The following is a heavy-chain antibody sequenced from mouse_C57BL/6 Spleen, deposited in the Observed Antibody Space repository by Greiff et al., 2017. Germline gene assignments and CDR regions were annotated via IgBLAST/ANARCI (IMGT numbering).Heavy chain of an antibody. J-gene: IGHJ2*01. CDR2: ISSGGSYT. D-gene: IGHD1-1*01. CDR3: AGGDYGSSYGYFDY. V-gene: IGHV5-6*01. Sequence: EVKLMESGGDLVKPGGSLKLSCAASGFTFSSYGMSWVRQTPDKRLEWVATISSGGSYTYYPDSVKGRFTISRDNAKNTLYLQMSSLKSEDTAMDYCAGGDYGSSYGYFDYWGQGTTLTVSS. CDR1: GFTFSSYG.